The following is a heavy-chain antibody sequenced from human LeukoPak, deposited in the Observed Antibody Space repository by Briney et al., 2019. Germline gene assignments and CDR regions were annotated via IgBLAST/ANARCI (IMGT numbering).Heavy chain of an antibody. V-gene: IGHV5-10-1*01. CDR2: IDPSDSYT. CDR1: GYSFTNYW. J-gene: IGHJ4*02. D-gene: IGHD5-12*01. CDR3: ARRGYSGYGPLGY. Sequence: GESLQISCEGSGYSFTNYWISWVRQMPGKGLEWMGNIDPSDSYTNYSPSFQGHVTISADKSISTAYLQWSSLKASDTAMYYCARRGYSGYGPLGYWGQGTLVTVSS.